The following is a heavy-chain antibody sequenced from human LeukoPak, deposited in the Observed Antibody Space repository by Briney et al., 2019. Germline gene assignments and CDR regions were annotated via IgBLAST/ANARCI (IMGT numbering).Heavy chain of an antibody. Sequence: PGGSLRLSCAAPGFTFSSYAMHWVRQAPGKGLESVSAISSNGGSTYYANSVKGRFTISRDNSKNTLYLQMGSLRAEDMAVYYCARAGTVTTIPPNYWGQGTLVTVSS. J-gene: IGHJ4*02. CDR1: GFTFSSYA. CDR2: ISSNGGST. CDR3: ARAGTVTTIPPNY. D-gene: IGHD4-17*01. V-gene: IGHV3-64*01.